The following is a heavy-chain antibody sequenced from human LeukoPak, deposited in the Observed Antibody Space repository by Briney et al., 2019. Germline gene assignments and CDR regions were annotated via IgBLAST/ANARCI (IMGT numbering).Heavy chain of an antibody. CDR2: ISTGGSTI. CDR1: GFTFSSYE. CDR3: AHSTGRSGASCYGTCSAFDI. V-gene: IGHV3-48*03. Sequence: GGSLRLSCAASGFTFSSYEMNWVRQAPGKGLEWASYISTGGSTIYYADSVKGRFTISRDNAKNSLYLQMNSLRAEDTAVYYCAHSTGRSGASCYGTCSAFDIWGQGTMVTVSS. J-gene: IGHJ3*02. D-gene: IGHD2-15*01.